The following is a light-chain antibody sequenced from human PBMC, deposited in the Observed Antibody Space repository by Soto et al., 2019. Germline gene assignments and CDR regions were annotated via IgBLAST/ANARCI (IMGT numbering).Light chain of an antibody. V-gene: IGLV2-14*01. Sequence: QLVLTQPASVSGSPGQSITISCTGTSSDVGGYNYVSWYQQHPGKAPKLMIYDVSDRPSGVSNRFSGSKSGNTASLTISGLQAEDEADYYCSSYTNRGTLDIFGTGTKLTVL. CDR1: SSDVGGYNY. J-gene: IGLJ1*01. CDR3: SSYTNRGTLDI. CDR2: DVS.